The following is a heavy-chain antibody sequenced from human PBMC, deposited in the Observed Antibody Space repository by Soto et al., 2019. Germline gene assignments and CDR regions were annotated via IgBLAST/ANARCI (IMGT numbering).Heavy chain of an antibody. J-gene: IGHJ6*02. CDR2: IIPIFGTA. Sequence: QVQLVQSGAEVKKPGSSVKVSCKASGGTFSSYAISWVRQDPGQGLEWMGGIIPIFGTANYAQKFQGRVTITADESTGTAYMEVSSLRSEDTAVYYWARDGGYSSSSEEYYDGMAVWGQGTTCTVS. CDR3: ARDGGYSSSSEEYYDGMAV. D-gene: IGHD6-6*01. V-gene: IGHV1-69*01. CDR1: GGTFSSYA.